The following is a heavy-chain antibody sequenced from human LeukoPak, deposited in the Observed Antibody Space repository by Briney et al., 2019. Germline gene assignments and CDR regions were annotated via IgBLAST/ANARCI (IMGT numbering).Heavy chain of an antibody. CDR1: GFTFSDHY. Sequence: GGSLRLSCAASGFTFSDHYMDWVRQAPGKGLEWVGRTRNKASSYTTEYAASVKGRFTISRDDSKNSLYLQMNSLKTDDTAVYYCARVARDYYHDYWGQGTLVTVSS. CDR3: ARVARDYYHDY. D-gene: IGHD3-22*01. CDR2: TRNKASSYTT. V-gene: IGHV3-72*01. J-gene: IGHJ4*02.